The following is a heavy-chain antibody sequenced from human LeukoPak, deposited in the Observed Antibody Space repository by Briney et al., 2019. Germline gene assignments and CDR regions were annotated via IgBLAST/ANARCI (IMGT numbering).Heavy chain of an antibody. CDR1: EFTFSSHA. J-gene: IGHJ4*02. CDR3: AKGKYSSGGVPDY. Sequence: GGSLRLSCVASEFTFSSHAMNWVRQAPGKGLEWVSSISGGGESTYYADSVKGRFTVSRDNSKYTLYLQINSLRGEDTAVYYCAKGKYSSGGVPDYWGQGTLVTVSS. V-gene: IGHV3-23*01. D-gene: IGHD6-19*01. CDR2: ISGGGEST.